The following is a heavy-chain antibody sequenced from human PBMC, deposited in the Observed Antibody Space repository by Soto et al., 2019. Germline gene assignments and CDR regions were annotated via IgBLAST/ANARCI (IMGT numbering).Heavy chain of an antibody. CDR3: ARDNGEQLVGEYCSGGSCLPYWFDP. CDR2: IYYSGST. CDR1: GGSISSYY. Sequence: ASETLSLTCTVSGGSISSYYWSWIRQPPGKGLEWIGYIYYSGSTNYNPSLKSRVTISVDTSKNQFSLKLSSVTAADTAVYYCARDNGEQLVGEYCSGGSCLPYWFDPWGQGTMVTV. V-gene: IGHV4-59*01. J-gene: IGHJ5*02. D-gene: IGHD2-15*01.